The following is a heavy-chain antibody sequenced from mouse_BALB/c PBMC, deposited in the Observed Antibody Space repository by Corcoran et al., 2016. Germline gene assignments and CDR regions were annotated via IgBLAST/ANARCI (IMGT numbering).Heavy chain of an antibody. CDR1: GYSITSGYN. J-gene: IGHJ2*01. Sequence: DVQLQESGPGLVKPSQSLSLTCSVTGYSITSGYNWNWIRQFPGNKLEWMGYISYDGSNNYNPSLKNRISITRDTSKNQSFLKLNSVTTEDTATYYCVRGVLRLRPYFDYWGQGTTLTVSS. D-gene: IGHD1-2*01. V-gene: IGHV3-6*02. CDR2: ISYDGSN. CDR3: VRGVLRLRPYFDY.